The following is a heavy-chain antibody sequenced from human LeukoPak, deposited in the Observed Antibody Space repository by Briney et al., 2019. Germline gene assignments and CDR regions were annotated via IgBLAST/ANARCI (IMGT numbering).Heavy chain of an antibody. CDR2: IYTSGST. D-gene: IGHD2-2*01. V-gene: IGHV4-4*07. J-gene: IGHJ5*02. CDR1: GASFSSFY. Sequence: SETLSLTCTVSGASFSSFYWNWIRQPAGKGLEWIGRIYTSGSTNYNPSLKSRVTMSVDTSKNQFSLKLRSVTAADTAVYYCARGGCSSTSCYWRLDWFDPWGQGILVTVSS. CDR3: ARGGCSSTSCYWRLDWFDP.